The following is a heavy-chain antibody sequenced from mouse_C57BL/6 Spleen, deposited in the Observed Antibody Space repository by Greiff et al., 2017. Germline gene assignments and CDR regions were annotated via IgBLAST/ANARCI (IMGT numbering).Heavy chain of an antibody. J-gene: IGHJ3*01. CDR1: GYTFTSYW. Sequence: VQLQQPGAELVKPGASVKLSCKASGYTFTSYWMNWVKQRPGQGLEWIGMIHPNSGSTNYNEKFKSKATLTVDKSSSTAYMQLSSLTSEDSAVYYCARGYDGYYGWFAYWGQGTLVTVSA. CDR2: IHPNSGST. V-gene: IGHV1-64*01. CDR3: ARGYDGYYGWFAY. D-gene: IGHD2-3*01.